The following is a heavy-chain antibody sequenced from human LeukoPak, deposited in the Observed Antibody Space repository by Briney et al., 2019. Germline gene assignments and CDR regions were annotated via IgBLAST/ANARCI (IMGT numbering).Heavy chain of an antibody. V-gene: IGHV5-51*01. Sequence: GESLKISCRGSGYTFTSYWIGWVRQMPGKGLEWMGIIYPGDSDTKYSPSFQGQVTISAVRSISTAYLQWNSLKASDTAMYYCARVVGAADFDNWGQGTLVTVSS. CDR3: ARVVGAADFDN. CDR1: GYTFTSYW. J-gene: IGHJ4*02. CDR2: IYPGDSDT. D-gene: IGHD2-15*01.